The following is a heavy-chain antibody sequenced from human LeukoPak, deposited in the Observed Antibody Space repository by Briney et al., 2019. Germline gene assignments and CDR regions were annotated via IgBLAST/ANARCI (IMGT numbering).Heavy chain of an antibody. CDR3: SRESGPFSPFGH. V-gene: IGHV4-34*01. CDR2: ISHSGST. Sequence: SETLSLTCGVYGGSFSDYYWSWIRQPPGKGLEWIGEISHSGSTKYNPSLESRVTISIDTSKKQVSLNLASVTAADTAVYYCSRESGPFSPFGHWGQGTLVAVTS. J-gene: IGHJ4*02. CDR1: GGSFSDYY. D-gene: IGHD1-26*01.